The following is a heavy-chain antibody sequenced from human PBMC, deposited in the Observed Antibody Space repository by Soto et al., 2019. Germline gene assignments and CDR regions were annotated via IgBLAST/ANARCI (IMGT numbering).Heavy chain of an antibody. J-gene: IGHJ6*02. CDR3: ARPWGYCSSTSCPLDV. V-gene: IGHV5-51*01. Sequence: GESLKISCKGSGCSFTSYWIGWVRQMPGKGLEWMGIIYPGDSDTRYSPSFQGQVTISADKSISTAYLQWSSLKASDTAMYYCARPWGYCSSTSCPLDVWGQGTTVTVSS. CDR1: GCSFTSYW. CDR2: IYPGDSDT. D-gene: IGHD2-2*01.